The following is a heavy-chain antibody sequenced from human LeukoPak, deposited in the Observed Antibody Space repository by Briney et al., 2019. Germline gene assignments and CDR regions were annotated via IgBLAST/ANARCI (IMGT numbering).Heavy chain of an antibody. D-gene: IGHD6-19*01. CDR3: AKDAVAGTFDP. Sequence: GGSLRLSCAASGFTFSSYAMSWVRQAPGKGLECISGCGSGGSTYYADSVKGRFTISRDNSKNTLYLQMNSLRAEDTAVYYCAKDAVAGTFDPWGQGTLVTVSS. V-gene: IGHV3-23*01. J-gene: IGHJ5*02. CDR1: GFTFSSYA. CDR2: CGSGGST.